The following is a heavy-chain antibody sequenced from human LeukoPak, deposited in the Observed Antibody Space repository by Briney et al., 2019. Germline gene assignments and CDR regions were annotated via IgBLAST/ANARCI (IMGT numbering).Heavy chain of an antibody. CDR2: ISGSGGST. D-gene: IGHD5-24*01. CDR1: GFTFSSYA. Sequence: GGSLRLSCAASGFTFSSYAMSWVRQAPGKGLEWVSAISGSGGSTYYADSVKGRFTISRDNSKNTLYLQTNSLRAEDTAVYSCAKDHLTMAVSSHDYWGQGTLVTVSS. V-gene: IGHV3-23*01. J-gene: IGHJ4*02. CDR3: AKDHLTMAVSSHDY.